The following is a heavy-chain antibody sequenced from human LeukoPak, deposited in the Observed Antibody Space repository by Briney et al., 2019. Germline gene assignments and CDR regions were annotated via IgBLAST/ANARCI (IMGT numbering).Heavy chain of an antibody. Sequence: SETLSLTCTVSGGSISSSSYYWGWIRQPPGKGLEWIGSIYYSGSTYYNPSLKSRVTISVDTSKNQFSLKLSSVTAADTAVYCCARQIYGDYGNWFDPWGQGTLVTVSS. V-gene: IGHV4-39*01. J-gene: IGHJ5*02. CDR1: GGSISSSSYY. CDR3: ARQIYGDYGNWFDP. CDR2: IYYSGST. D-gene: IGHD4-17*01.